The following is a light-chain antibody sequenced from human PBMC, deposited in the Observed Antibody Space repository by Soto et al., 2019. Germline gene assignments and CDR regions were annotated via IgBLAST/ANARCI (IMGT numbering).Light chain of an antibody. CDR2: EVT. J-gene: IGLJ1*01. V-gene: IGLV2-8*01. Sequence: QSVLTQPPSASGSPGQSVTISCTGTSSAVGGYNYVSWYQQHPGKAPKLMIYEVTKRPSGVPDRFSASKSGNTASLTVSGLQAEDEADYYCSSYAGSNNYVFGTGTKVTVL. CDR3: SSYAGSNNYV. CDR1: SSAVGGYNY.